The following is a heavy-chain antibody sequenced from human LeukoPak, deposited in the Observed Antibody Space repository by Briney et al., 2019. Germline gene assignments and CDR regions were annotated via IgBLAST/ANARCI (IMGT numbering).Heavy chain of an antibody. V-gene: IGHV3-23*01. CDR1: GGSISSYY. CDR3: AKVGSAGAFDI. CDR2: ISGSGGST. J-gene: IGHJ3*02. Sequence: PSETLSLTCTVSGGSISSYYWSWIRQPPGKGLEWVSAISGSGGSTYFADSVKGRFTISRDNSKSTLYLQMNSLRAEDTAVYYCAKVGSAGAFDIWGQGTMVTVSS. D-gene: IGHD6-25*01.